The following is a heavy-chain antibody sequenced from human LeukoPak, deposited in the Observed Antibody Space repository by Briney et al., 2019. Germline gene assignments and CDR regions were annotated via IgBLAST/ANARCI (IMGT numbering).Heavy chain of an antibody. CDR2: INSDGSST. J-gene: IGHJ5*02. Sequence: GGSLRLSSAASGFTFSSYWMHWVRQAPGKGLVWVSRINSDGSSTSYADSVKGRFTISRDNAKNTLYLQMNSLRAEDTAVYYCARDRCSSTSCNNRGWFDPWGQGTLVTVSS. D-gene: IGHD2-2*01. V-gene: IGHV3-74*01. CDR1: GFTFSSYW. CDR3: ARDRCSSTSCNNRGWFDP.